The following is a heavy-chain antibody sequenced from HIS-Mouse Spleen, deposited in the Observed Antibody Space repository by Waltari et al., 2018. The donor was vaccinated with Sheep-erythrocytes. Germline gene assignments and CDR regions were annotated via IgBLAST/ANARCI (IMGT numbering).Heavy chain of an antibody. Sequence: EVQLVESGGGLVKPGGSLRLSCAASGFTFSSYSMNWVRQAPGKGVEWVSSISSSSSYIDYADAVKGGFTISRDNAKNSLYLQMNSLRAEDTAVYYCARDTGTDAFDIWGQGTMVTVSS. V-gene: IGHV3-21*01. CDR1: GFTFSSYS. D-gene: IGHD1-1*01. J-gene: IGHJ3*02. CDR3: ARDTGTDAFDI. CDR2: ISSSSSYI.